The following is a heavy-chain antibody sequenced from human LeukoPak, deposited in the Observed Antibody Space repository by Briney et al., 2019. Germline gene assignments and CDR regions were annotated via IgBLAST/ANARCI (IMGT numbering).Heavy chain of an antibody. J-gene: IGHJ3*02. V-gene: IGHV4-4*07. CDR2: IYTSGST. CDR1: GGSNSGYY. CDR3: ARDRIAAAGSRVHDAFDI. Sequence: PSETLSLTCTVSGGSNSGYYWSWIRQPAGKGLEWIGRIYTSGSTNYNPSLKSRVTMSVDTSKNQFSLKLSSVTAADTAVYYCARDRIAAAGSRVHDAFDIWGQGTMVTVSS. D-gene: IGHD6-13*01.